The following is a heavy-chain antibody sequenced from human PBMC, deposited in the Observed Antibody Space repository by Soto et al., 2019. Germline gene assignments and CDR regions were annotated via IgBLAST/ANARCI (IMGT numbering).Heavy chain of an antibody. CDR2: IYYSGTT. D-gene: IGHD1-26*01. CDR1: SGSIGTYF. V-gene: IGHV4-59*01. CDR3: ARGRGGTYDAFDI. Sequence: SETLSLTCTVSSGSIGTYFWSWIRQPPGKGLEWIGYIYYSGTTNYNPSLKSRVTIFLDTSKNQFSLRLSSVTAADTAVYYCARGRGGTYDAFDIWGQGTLVTVSS. J-gene: IGHJ3*02.